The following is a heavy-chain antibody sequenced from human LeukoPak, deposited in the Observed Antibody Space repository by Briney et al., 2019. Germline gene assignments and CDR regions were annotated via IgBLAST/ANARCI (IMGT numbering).Heavy chain of an antibody. D-gene: IGHD3-9*01. CDR1: GFTFSSYS. CDR3: ARGTLLTPFDY. CDR2: ISGTSSYI. V-gene: IGHV3-21*01. Sequence: GGSLRLSCAASGFTFSSYSMNWVRQAPGKGLEWVSSISGTSSYIYYADSVKGRFTISRDNAKNSVFLQMNSLRAEDTAVYYCARGTLLTPFDYWGQGTLVTVSS. J-gene: IGHJ4*02.